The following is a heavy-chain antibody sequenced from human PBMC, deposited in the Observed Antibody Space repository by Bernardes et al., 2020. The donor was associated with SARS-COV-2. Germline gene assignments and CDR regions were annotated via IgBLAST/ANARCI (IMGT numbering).Heavy chain of an antibody. CDR3: AGMKVDDAFDI. Sequence: GGSLRLSCAASGFTFSDYYMSWIRQAPGKGLEWVSYISSSGSTIYYADSVKGRFTISRDNAKNSLYLQMNSLRAEDTAVYYCAGMKVDDAFDIWGQGTMVTVSS. CDR1: GFTFSDYY. CDR2: ISSSGSTI. J-gene: IGHJ3*02. V-gene: IGHV3-11*01.